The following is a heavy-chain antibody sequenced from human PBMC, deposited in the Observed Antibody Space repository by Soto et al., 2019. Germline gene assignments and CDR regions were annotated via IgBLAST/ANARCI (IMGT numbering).Heavy chain of an antibody. CDR1: GGTFSSYA. CDR3: ARGYLAAAGTIRYFDY. V-gene: IGHV1-69*13. CDR2: IIPIFGTA. D-gene: IGHD6-13*01. Sequence: ASVKVSCKASGGTFSSYAISWVRQAPGQGLEWMGGIIPIFGTANYAQKFQGRVTITADESTSTAYMELSSLRSEDTAVYYCARGYLAAAGTIRYFDYWGQGTLVTVSS. J-gene: IGHJ4*02.